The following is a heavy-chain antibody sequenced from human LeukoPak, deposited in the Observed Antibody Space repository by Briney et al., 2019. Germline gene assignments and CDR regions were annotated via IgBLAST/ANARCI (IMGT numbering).Heavy chain of an antibody. J-gene: IGHJ5*02. CDR2: IIPIFGTA. V-gene: IGHV1-69*13. Sequence: ASVKVSCKASGGAFSSYAISWVRQAPGQGLEWMGGIIPIFGTANYAQKFQGRVTITADESTSTAYMELSSLRSEDTAVYYCARDQDCSSTSCYWSVWFDPWGQGTLVTVSS. CDR3: ARDQDCSSTSCYWSVWFDP. D-gene: IGHD2-2*01. CDR1: GGAFSSYA.